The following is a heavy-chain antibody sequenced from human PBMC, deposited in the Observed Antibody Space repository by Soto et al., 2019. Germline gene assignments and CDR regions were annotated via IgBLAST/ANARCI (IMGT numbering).Heavy chain of an antibody. CDR2: IIPIFGTA. CDR1: GGTFSSYA. CDR3: ARVMGEAYDILTGYGYNYYYYYYGMDV. J-gene: IGHJ6*02. D-gene: IGHD3-9*01. V-gene: IGHV1-69*13. Sequence: SVKVSCKASGGTFSSYAISWVRQAPGQGLEWMGGIIPIFGTANYAQKFQGRVTITADESTSTAYMELSSLRSEDTAVYYCARVMGEAYDILTGYGYNYYYYYYGMDVWGQGTTVTVSS.